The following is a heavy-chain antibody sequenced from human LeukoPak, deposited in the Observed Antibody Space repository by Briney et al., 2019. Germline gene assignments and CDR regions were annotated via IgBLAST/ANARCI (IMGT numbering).Heavy chain of an antibody. V-gene: IGHV3-7*01. D-gene: IGHD5-12*01. J-gene: IGHJ4*02. Sequence: GESLRLSCAASGFTFSTNWMSWVRQAPGKGLEWVANIKADGSRIAYADSVKGRFTISRDNAKNSVYLQMSSLRAEDTAVYYCAKEGYSGLVTFDHWGQGTLVTVSS. CDR2: IKADGSRI. CDR1: GFTFSTNW. CDR3: AKEGYSGLVTFDH.